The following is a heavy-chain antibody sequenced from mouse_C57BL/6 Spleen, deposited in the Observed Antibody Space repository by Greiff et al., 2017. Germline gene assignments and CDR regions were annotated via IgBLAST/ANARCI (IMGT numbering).Heavy chain of an antibody. Sequence: QVQLQQSGPELVKPGASVKISCTASGYAFSSSWMNWVKQRPGKGLEWIGRIYPGDGDTNYNGKFKGKATLTADKSSSTAYMHLSSLTSEDSAVYVCARNVTTGFAYWGQGTLVTVSA. CDR3: ARNVTTGFAY. CDR1: GYAFSSSW. D-gene: IGHD2-12*01. J-gene: IGHJ3*01. V-gene: IGHV1-82*01. CDR2: IYPGDGDT.